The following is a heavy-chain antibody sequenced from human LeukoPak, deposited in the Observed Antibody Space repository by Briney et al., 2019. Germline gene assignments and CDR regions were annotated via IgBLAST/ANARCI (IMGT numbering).Heavy chain of an antibody. J-gene: IGHJ6*02. CDR2: ISAYNGNT. V-gene: IGHV1-18*01. D-gene: IGHD2-2*02. Sequence: ASVKVSCKASGYTFTSYGISWVRQAPGQGLEWMGWISAYNGNTNYAQKLQGRVTMTTDTSTSTAYMEPRSLRSDDTAVYYCARSPFYCSGTSCYIPGFEKFRDYYGMDVWGQGTTVTVSS. CDR3: ARSPFYCSGTSCYIPGFEKFRDYYGMDV. CDR1: GYTFTSYG.